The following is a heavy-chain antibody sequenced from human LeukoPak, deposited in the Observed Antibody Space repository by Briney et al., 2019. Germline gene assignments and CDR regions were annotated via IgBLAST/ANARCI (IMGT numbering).Heavy chain of an antibody. CDR2: MNPKSGGT. V-gene: IGHV1-2*02. CDR3: ARSPDILTGEKFDY. D-gene: IGHD3-9*01. Sequence: ASVKVSCKASGYTFTGYYVHWVRQAPGQGLAWMGWMNPKSGGTNYAQKFEARVTMNRDTSISTAYMELSRLRFDDTAVYYCARSPDILTGEKFDYWGQGTLVTVSS. J-gene: IGHJ4*02. CDR1: GYTFTGYY.